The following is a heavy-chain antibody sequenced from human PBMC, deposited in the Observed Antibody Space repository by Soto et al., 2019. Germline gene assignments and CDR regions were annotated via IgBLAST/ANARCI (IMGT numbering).Heavy chain of an antibody. CDR1: GGSISSSSYY. Sequence: QLQLQESGPGLVKPSETLSLACTVSGGSISSSSYYWGWIRQPPGKGLECIGTIYYSGSTYYNPSLKSRVTISVDTSKNQFSLRLSSVTAADTAVYYCARGGYDYWGQGTLVTVSS. V-gene: IGHV4-39*01. D-gene: IGHD1-26*01. CDR2: IYYSGST. J-gene: IGHJ4*02. CDR3: ARGGYDY.